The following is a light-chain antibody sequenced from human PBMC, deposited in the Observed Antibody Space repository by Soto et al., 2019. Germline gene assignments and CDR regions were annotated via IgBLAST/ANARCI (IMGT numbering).Light chain of an antibody. CDR1: QSVPRSY. CDR2: GTS. J-gene: IGKJ5*01. CDR3: QQYGISIT. Sequence: IVLTQSPGTLSLSPGERATLSCRASQSVPRSYLAWYQQRPGQAPRLLIYGTSSRAAGIPDRFSGSGSGTDFTLTISRLEPEDFAVFYCQQYGISITFGQGTRLEL. V-gene: IGKV3-20*01.